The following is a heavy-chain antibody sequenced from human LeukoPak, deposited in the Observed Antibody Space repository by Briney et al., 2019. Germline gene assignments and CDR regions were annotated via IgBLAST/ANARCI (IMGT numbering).Heavy chain of an antibody. Sequence: GWSLRLSCAASGFTFSSYIMNWVRQAPGKGLEWVSSISSSSSYIYYADSVEGRFTISRDNAKNSLYLQMNSLRAADTGVYYCARDSFSAYGSGSYYSFRLFDYWGQGTLVTVSS. CDR2: ISSSSSYI. D-gene: IGHD3-10*01. J-gene: IGHJ4*02. CDR1: GFTFSSYI. CDR3: ARDSFSAYGSGSYYSFRLFDY. V-gene: IGHV3-21*01.